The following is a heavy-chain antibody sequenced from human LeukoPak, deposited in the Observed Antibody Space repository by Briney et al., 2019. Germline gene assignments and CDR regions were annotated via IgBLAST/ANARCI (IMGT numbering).Heavy chain of an antibody. CDR3: ARGLYDSGDYYYGIRADYFDQ. V-gene: IGHV4-34*01. CDR1: GASFSGDY. Sequence: SQTLSLTCAVSGASFSGDYWSWLRQPPGKGLEWIAEINHSGRSNFNPSLQGRVTISVDTSKNQFSLNLSSVTAADTARYYCARGLYDSGDYYYGIRADYFDQWGQGTLVTVSS. J-gene: IGHJ4*02. CDR2: INHSGRS. D-gene: IGHD3-22*01.